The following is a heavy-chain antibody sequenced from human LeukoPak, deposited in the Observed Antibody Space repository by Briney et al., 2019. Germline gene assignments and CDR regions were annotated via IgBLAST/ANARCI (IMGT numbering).Heavy chain of an antibody. J-gene: IGHJ3*02. Sequence: ASVKVSCKASGYTFTGYYMHWVRQAPGQGLEWMGWISAYNGNTNYAQKLQGRVTMTTDTSTRTAYMELRSLRSDDTAVYYCARGRGVVISAFDIWGQGTMVTVSS. CDR1: GYTFTGYY. D-gene: IGHD3-22*01. CDR2: ISAYNGNT. CDR3: ARGRGVVISAFDI. V-gene: IGHV1-18*04.